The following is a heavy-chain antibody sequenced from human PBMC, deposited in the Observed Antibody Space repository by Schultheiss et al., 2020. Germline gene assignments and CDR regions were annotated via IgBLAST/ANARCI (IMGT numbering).Heavy chain of an antibody. CDR3: ASGRRYGGLDV. D-gene: IGHD2-15*01. CDR2: INDSGST. J-gene: IGHJ6*02. Sequence: SQTLSLTCTVSGGSISSYYWSWIRQPPGKGLEWIGEINDSGSTNHNPSLKSRVTISVDTSKNQFSLRLSSVTAADTALYYCASGRRYGGLDVWGQGTTVTVS. CDR1: GGSISSYY. V-gene: IGHV4-34*01.